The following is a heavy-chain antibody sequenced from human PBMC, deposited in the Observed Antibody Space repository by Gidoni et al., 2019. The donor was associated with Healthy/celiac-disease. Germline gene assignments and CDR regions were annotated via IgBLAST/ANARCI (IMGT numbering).Heavy chain of an antibody. Sequence: EVQLVESGGGLVKPGGYLRLSGAASGCTVSSYRMNWVRQAPGKGLEWVSSISSSRIYLYYADSVKGRFTISRDNAKNSLYLQMTSLRAEATAVYYFASDRGYAVYYYGMDVWGQGTTVPVSS. CDR2: ISSSRIYL. V-gene: IGHV3-21*01. CDR1: GCTVSSYR. J-gene: IGHJ6*02. D-gene: IGHD3-22*01. CDR3: ASDRGYAVYYYGMDV.